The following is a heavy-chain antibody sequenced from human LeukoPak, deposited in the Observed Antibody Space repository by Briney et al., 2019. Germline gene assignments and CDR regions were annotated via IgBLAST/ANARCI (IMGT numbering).Heavy chain of an antibody. CDR3: ARDGMGLKYYYDSSATGCYFDY. D-gene: IGHD3-22*01. J-gene: IGHJ4*02. CDR2: IIPIFGTA. CDR1: GGTFSSCA. V-gene: IGHV1-69*13. Sequence: ASVKVSCKASGGTFSSCAISWVRQAPGQGLEWMGGIIPIFGTANYAQKFQGRVTITADESTSTAYMELSSLRSEDTAVYYCARDGMGLKYYYDSSATGCYFDYWGQGTLVTVSS.